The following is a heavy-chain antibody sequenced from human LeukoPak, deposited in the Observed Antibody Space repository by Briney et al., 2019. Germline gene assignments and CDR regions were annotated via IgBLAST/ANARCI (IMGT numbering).Heavy chain of an antibody. Sequence: GESLKISCKGSGYSFTSYWIGWVRQMPGKGLEWMGIIYPGDSDTRYSPSFQGQVTISADKSISTAYLQWSSLKASDTAMYYCARHRIYDILTFYGMDVWGQGTTVTVSS. CDR3: ARHRIYDILTFYGMDV. D-gene: IGHD3-9*01. J-gene: IGHJ6*02. CDR1: GYSFTSYW. V-gene: IGHV5-51*01. CDR2: IYPGDSDT.